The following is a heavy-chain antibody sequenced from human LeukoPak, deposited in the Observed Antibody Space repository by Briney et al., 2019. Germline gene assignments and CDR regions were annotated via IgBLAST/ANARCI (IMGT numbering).Heavy chain of an antibody. CDR3: AREGRVSGYDFDC. D-gene: IGHD5-12*01. Sequence: GGSLRLSCTASGFTFSNYWVHWVRQAPGKGLVWVSRINSDGSSITYADSVKGRFTISRDNAKNTLYLQMNSLRVEDTAVYYCAREGRVSGYDFDCWGQGTLVTVSS. V-gene: IGHV3-74*03. CDR2: INSDGSSI. CDR1: GFTFSNYW. J-gene: IGHJ4*02.